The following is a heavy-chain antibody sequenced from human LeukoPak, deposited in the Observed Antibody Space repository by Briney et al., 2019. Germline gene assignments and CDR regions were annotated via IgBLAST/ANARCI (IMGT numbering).Heavy chain of an antibody. CDR1: GGSFSGYY. CDR2: INHSGST. J-gene: IGHJ4*02. Sequence: SETLSLTCAVYGGSFSGYYWSWIRQPPGKGLEWIGEINHSGSTNYNPSLKSRVTISVDTSKNQFSLKLSSVTAADTAVYYFARGTYDSSGYYSENWGQGTLVTVSS. V-gene: IGHV4-34*01. CDR3: ARGTYDSSGYYSEN. D-gene: IGHD3-22*01.